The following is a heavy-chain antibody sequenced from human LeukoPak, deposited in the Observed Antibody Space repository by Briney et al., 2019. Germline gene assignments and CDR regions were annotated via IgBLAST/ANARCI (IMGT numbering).Heavy chain of an antibody. CDR3: ARTRGPNYGDYGRGGFDI. V-gene: IGHV4-61*10. J-gene: IGHJ3*02. CDR2: IYYSGTT. D-gene: IGHD4-17*01. Sequence: PSETLSLTCTVSGGSISSGSYYWSWIRQPAGKGLEWIGYIYYSGTTYYNPSLKSRATISVDTSKDQFSLKLSSVTAADTAVYYCARTRGPNYGDYGRGGFDIWGQGTMVTVSS. CDR1: GGSISSGSYY.